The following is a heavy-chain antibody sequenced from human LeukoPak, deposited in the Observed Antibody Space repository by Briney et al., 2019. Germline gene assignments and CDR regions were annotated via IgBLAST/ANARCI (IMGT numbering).Heavy chain of an antibody. CDR1: RFTFSSHA. Sequence: GGSLRLSCSAARFTFSSHAMHWVRQAPGKGLEYVSTINDDGGLTYYADSVKGRLTISRDNSKNTVYLHMNNLRPDDSAVYHCLKGGWATIGPPKDWGQGTLVSVSS. V-gene: IGHV3-64D*08. D-gene: IGHD5-24*01. CDR2: INDDGGLT. CDR3: LKGGWATIGPPKD. J-gene: IGHJ4*02.